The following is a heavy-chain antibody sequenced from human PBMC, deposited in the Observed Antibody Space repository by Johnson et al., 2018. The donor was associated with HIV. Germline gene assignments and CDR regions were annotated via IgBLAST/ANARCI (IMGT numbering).Heavy chain of an antibody. V-gene: IGHV3-74*01. J-gene: IGHJ3*02. CDR3: AKDHLIRAIDI. CDR2: INSDGSST. Sequence: VQLVESGGGVVQPGRSLRLSCAASGFTFSSYWMHWVRQAPGKGLVWVSRINSDGSSTSYADSVKGRFTISRDISKNTLSLQMNSLRPEDTAVYYCAKDHLIRAIDIWGQGTMVTVSS. CDR1: GFTFSSYW. D-gene: IGHD2-8*01.